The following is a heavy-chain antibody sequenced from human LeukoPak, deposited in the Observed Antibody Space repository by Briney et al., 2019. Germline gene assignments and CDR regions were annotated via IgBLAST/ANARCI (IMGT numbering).Heavy chain of an antibody. D-gene: IGHD5-24*01. Sequence: SQTLSLTCTVSGGSISSGSYYWSWIRQPAGKGLEWIGRIYTSGSTNYNPSLKSRVTISVDTSKNQLSPKLSSVTAADTAVYYCARERWLQNFDYWGQGTLVTVSS. CDR1: GGSISSGSYY. J-gene: IGHJ4*02. CDR3: ARERWLQNFDY. V-gene: IGHV4-61*02. CDR2: IYTSGST.